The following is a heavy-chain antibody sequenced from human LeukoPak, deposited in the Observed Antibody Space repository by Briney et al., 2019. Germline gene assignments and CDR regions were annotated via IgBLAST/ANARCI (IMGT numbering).Heavy chain of an antibody. D-gene: IGHD3-22*01. CDR2: IYWDDVK. V-gene: IGHV2-5*04. CDR1: GFSLSTSGVG. CDR3: VHCVEDSSGSNWFDS. J-gene: IGHJ5*01. Sequence: SGPTLVKPTQTLTLTCTFAGFSLSTSGVGVGWIRQPPGKALEWLAVIYWDDVKRHSPSLKSNLTITKDTSKNQVVLTMTNMDPVDTGRYYCVHCVEDSSGSNWFDSWGQGTLVTVSS.